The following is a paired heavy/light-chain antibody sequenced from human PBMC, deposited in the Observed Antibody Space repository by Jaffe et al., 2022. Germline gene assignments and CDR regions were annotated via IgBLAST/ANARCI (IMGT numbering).Light chain of an antibody. CDR1: QDISNY. J-gene: IGKJ2*01. V-gene: IGKV1-33*01. CDR3: QQYDNLLMYT. Sequence: DIQMTQSPSSLSASVGDRVTITCQASQDISNYLNWYQQKPGKAPKLLIYDASNLETGVPSRFSGSGSGTDFTFTISSLQPEDIATYYCQQYDNLLMYTFGQGTKLEIK. CDR2: DAS.
Heavy chain of an antibody. J-gene: IGHJ3*02. D-gene: IGHD3-10*01. CDR1: GGTFSSYA. V-gene: IGHV1-69*05. Sequence: QVQLVQSGAEVKKPGSSVKVSCKASGGTFSSYAISWVRQAPGQGLEWMGGIIPIFGTANYAQKFQGRVTITTDESTSTAYMELSSLRSEDTAVYYCASNSRTYYYGSGRRISSYAFDIWGQGTMVTVSS. CDR2: IIPIFGTA. CDR3: ASNSRTYYYGSGRRISSYAFDI.